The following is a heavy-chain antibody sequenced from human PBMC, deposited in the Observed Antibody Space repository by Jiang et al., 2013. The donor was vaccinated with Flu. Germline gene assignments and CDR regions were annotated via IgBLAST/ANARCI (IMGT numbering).Heavy chain of an antibody. CDR1: GDSVSSNSAA. CDR2: TYYRSKWYN. V-gene: IGHV6-1*01. J-gene: IGHJ6*02. D-gene: IGHD2-2*01. Sequence: QTLSLTCAISGDSVSSNSAAWNWIRQSPSRGLEWLGRTYYRSKWYNDYTLSVKSRIAINPDTSKNQFSLHLNSVTPEDTAVYCCARGIVPTADSYYGMDVWGQGTTVTVSS. CDR3: ARGIVPTADSYYGMDV.